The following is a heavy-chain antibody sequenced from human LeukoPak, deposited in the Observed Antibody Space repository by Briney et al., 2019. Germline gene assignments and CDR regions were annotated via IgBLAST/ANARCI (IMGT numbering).Heavy chain of an antibody. CDR3: ARGRAAAGIGYYFDY. D-gene: IGHD6-13*01. Sequence: PSETLSLTCAVYGGSFSGYYWSWIRQPPGKGLEWIGEINHSGSTNYNPSLKSRVTISVDTSKNQFSLKLGSVTAADTAVYYCARGRAAAGIGYYFDYWGQGTLVTVSS. V-gene: IGHV4-34*01. J-gene: IGHJ4*02. CDR1: GGSFSGYY. CDR2: INHSGST.